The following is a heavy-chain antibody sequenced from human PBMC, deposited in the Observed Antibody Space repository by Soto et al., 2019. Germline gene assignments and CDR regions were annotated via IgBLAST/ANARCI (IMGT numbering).Heavy chain of an antibody. CDR3: ASATIAPPRFDY. D-gene: IGHD2-15*01. CDR2: IYYSGST. CDR1: GGSISTYY. V-gene: IGHV4-59*01. Sequence: SETRSLTCTVSGGSISTYYWNWIRQPPGKGLEYIGYIYYSGSTNYNSSLKSRVTISVDTSKSQFSLKLSSVTAADTAIYYCASATIAPPRFDYWGQGALVTVSS. J-gene: IGHJ4*02.